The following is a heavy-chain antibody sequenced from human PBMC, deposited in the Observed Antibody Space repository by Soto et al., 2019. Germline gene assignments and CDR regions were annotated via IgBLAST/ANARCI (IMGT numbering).Heavy chain of an antibody. V-gene: IGHV1-69*01. D-gene: IGHD2-2*01. CDR1: GGTFSSHS. Sequence: QVQLVQSGAEVKKPGSSVKVSCKVSGGTFSSHSINWVRQAPGQGPEWMGGIIPIFGTENYAQKFQGRVTMTADDSTSTAYMELSSLTSEDTALYYCSTSVYCSTTRCYYYYGLDVWGQGITVIVSS. CDR2: IIPIFGTE. CDR3: STSVYCSTTRCYYYYGLDV. J-gene: IGHJ6*02.